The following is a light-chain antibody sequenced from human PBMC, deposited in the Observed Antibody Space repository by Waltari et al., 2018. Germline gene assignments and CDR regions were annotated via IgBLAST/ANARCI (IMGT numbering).Light chain of an antibody. Sequence: QSALTQPASVSGSPGQSITISCTGTSSDVGGFDYVSWYQQHPNTAPKLLIYDVNNRPSGVSNRFSGSKSGNTASLTISGLQAEDEADYYCSSYTSRNTLLFGGGTKLTAL. CDR2: DVN. J-gene: IGLJ2*01. CDR3: SSYTSRNTLL. CDR1: SSDVGGFDY. V-gene: IGLV2-14*03.